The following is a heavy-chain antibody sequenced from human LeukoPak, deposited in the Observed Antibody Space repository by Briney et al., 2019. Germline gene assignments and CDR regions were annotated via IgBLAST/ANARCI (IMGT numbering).Heavy chain of an antibody. CDR2: IWYNGKNK. J-gene: IGHJ4*02. V-gene: IGHV3-33*01. CDR1: GFTFSTYA. Sequence: GRSLRLSCAASGFTFSTYAMHWVRQAPGKGLEWVAMIWYNGKNKHYADSVKGRFTISRDNSKNTLDLQMNSLRADDTAVYYCVRDPSNSGWAFDYWGQGTLVTVSS. CDR3: VRDPSNSGWAFDY. D-gene: IGHD6-19*01.